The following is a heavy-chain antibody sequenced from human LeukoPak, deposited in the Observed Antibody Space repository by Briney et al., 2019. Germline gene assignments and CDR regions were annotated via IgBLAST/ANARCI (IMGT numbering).Heavy chain of an antibody. J-gene: IGHJ4*02. Sequence: ASVKVSCKASGYTFTGYYMHWVRQAPGQGLEWMGRVNPNSGGTNYAQKFQGRVTMTRDTSISTAYMELSSLRSEDTAVYYCATAAEHYDFWSGYYSIFDYWGQGTLVTVSS. CDR2: VNPNSGGT. CDR1: GYTFTGYY. CDR3: ATAAEHYDFWSGYYSIFDY. D-gene: IGHD3-3*01. V-gene: IGHV1-2*06.